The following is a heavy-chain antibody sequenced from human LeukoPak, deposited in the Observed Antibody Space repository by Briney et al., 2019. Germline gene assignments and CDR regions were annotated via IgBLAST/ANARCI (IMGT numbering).Heavy chain of an antibody. CDR3: AKDAQIYSTYDWRWFDP. V-gene: IGHV3-30*02. D-gene: IGHD4-11*01. CDR1: GFTFSTYG. CDR2: IRSDGSNK. J-gene: IGHJ5*02. Sequence: GGSLRLSCAASGFTFSTYGMHWVRQAPGKGLEWVTFIRSDGSNKYYADSVKGRFTISRDNSKNTLYLQMNSLRAEDTAVYYCAKDAQIYSTYDWRWFDPWGQGTPVTVSS.